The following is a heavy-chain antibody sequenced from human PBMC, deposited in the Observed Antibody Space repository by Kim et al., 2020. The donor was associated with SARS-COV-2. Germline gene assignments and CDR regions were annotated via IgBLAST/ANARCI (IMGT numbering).Heavy chain of an antibody. CDR3: ARGTRGYCSGGSCYSSFGY. D-gene: IGHD2-15*01. CDR1: GGSFSGYY. Sequence: SETLSLTCAVYGGSFSGYYWSWIRQPPGKGLEWIGEINHSGSTNYNPSLKSRVTISVDTSKNQFSLKLSSVTAADTAVYYCARGTRGYCSGGSCYSSFGYWGQGTLVTVSS. J-gene: IGHJ4*02. CDR2: INHSGST. V-gene: IGHV4-34*01.